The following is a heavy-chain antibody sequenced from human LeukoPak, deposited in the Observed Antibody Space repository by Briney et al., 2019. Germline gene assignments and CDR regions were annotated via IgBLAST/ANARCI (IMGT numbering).Heavy chain of an antibody. V-gene: IGHV4-38-2*01. CDR1: GPSFTTHYY. J-gene: IGHJ6*03. D-gene: IGHD2-2*01. CDR2: FYQTGTT. CDR3: VRLGYCSSTNCYWGPSYYYMEL. Sequence: SETLSLTCAVSGPSFTTHYYWGWIRQSPGMELECIGSFYQTGTTCYHPSLKRRVTISSHTSKNQFSLRLTSVTAADTAIYYCVRLGYCSSTNCYWGPSYYYMELCGKGTTVTVSS.